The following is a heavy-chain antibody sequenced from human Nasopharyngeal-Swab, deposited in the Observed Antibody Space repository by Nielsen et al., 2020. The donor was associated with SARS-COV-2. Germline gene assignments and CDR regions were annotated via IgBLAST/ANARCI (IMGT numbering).Heavy chain of an antibody. V-gene: IGHV1-2*06. CDR2: INPNSGGT. Sequence: SVKVSCKASGYTFTGYYMHWVRQAPGQGLEWMGRINPNSGGTNYAQKFQGRVTMTRDTSISTAYMELSRLRSDDTAVYYCASATLVYYYDSSGYYAYWGQGTLVTVSS. D-gene: IGHD3-22*01. CDR3: ASATLVYYYDSSGYYAY. CDR1: GYTFTGYY. J-gene: IGHJ4*02.